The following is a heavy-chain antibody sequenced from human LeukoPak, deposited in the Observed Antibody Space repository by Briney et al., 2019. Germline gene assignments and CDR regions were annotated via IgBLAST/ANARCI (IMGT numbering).Heavy chain of an antibody. V-gene: IGHV3-33*08. CDR3: ARSRYCSSTSCYSDY. CDR1: GFTFSSYG. D-gene: IGHD2-2*01. CDR2: IWYGGSNK. Sequence: PGGSLRLSCAASGFTFSSYGMHWVRQAPGKGLEWVAVIWYGGSNKYYADSVKGRFTISRDNSKNTLYLQMNSLRAEDTAMYYRARSRYCSSTSCYSDYWGQGTLVTVSS. J-gene: IGHJ4*02.